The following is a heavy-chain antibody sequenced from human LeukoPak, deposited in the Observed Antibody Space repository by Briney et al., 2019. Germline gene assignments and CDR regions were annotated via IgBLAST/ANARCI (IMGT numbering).Heavy chain of an antibody. CDR3: ARDAEPSIAAAGLYDY. CDR1: GFTFSSYA. Sequence: GGSLRLSCAASGFTFSSYAMHWVRQAQGKGLEWVAVISYDGSNKYYADSVKGRFTISRDNSKNTLYLQMNSLRAEDTAVYYCARDAEPSIAAAGLYDYWGQGTLVTVSS. J-gene: IGHJ4*02. D-gene: IGHD6-13*01. V-gene: IGHV3-30-3*01. CDR2: ISYDGSNK.